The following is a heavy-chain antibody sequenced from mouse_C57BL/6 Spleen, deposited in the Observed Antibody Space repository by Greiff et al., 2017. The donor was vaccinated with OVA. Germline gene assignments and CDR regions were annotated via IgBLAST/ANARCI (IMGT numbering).Heavy chain of an antibody. J-gene: IGHJ1*03. V-gene: IGHV1-42*01. CDR3: ARRGTTVVAPDFDV. Sequence: EVQLQQSGPELVKPGASVKISCKASGYSFTGYYMNWVKQSPEKSLEWIGEINPSTGGTTYNQKFKAKATLTVDKSSSTAYMQLKSLTSEDSAVYYCARRGTTVVAPDFDVWGTGTTVTVSS. CDR2: INPSTGGT. CDR1: GYSFTGYY. D-gene: IGHD1-1*01.